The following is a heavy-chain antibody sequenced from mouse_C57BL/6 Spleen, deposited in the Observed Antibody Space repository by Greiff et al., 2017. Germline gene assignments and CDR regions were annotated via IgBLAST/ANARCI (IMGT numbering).Heavy chain of an antibody. CDR2: IYPGSGST. CDR3: HYYYGSSYDYYAMDY. Sequence: QVQLKQPGAELVKPGASVKMSCKASGYTFTSYWITWVKQRPGQGLEWIGDIYPGSGSTNYNEKFKSKATLTVDTSSSTAYMQLSSLTSEDSAVYYCHYYYGSSYDYYAMDYWGQGTSVTVSS. CDR1: GYTFTSYW. V-gene: IGHV1-55*01. D-gene: IGHD1-1*01. J-gene: IGHJ4*01.